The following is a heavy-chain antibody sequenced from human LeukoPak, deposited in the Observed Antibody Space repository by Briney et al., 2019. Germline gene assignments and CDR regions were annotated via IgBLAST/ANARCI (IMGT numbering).Heavy chain of an antibody. V-gene: IGHV4-59*01. CDR3: ARAPVYGGKLDD. Sequence: SETLSLTCTVSGASISSYYWNWILQPPGKGLEWSGYIYYSGSTNYNPSLKSRVTISVDTSKNQFSLRLTSVTAADTAMYFCARAPVYGGKLDDWGQGTLITVSS. J-gene: IGHJ4*02. CDR1: GASISSYY. CDR2: IYYSGST. D-gene: IGHD4-23*01.